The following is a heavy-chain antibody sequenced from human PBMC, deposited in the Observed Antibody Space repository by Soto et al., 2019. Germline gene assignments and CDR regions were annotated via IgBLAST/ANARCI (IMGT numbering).Heavy chain of an antibody. J-gene: IGHJ3*02. CDR1: GGSISSGGYY. V-gene: IGHV4-31*03. Sequence: QVQLQESGPGLVTPSQTLSLTCTVSGGSISSGGYYWSWIRQHPGKGLEWIGYIYYSGSTYYNPSLKSRVTISVDTSKNQFSLKLSSVTAADTAVYYCAKGRGEMGTPEDAFDIWGQGTMVTVSS. D-gene: IGHD3-16*01. CDR3: AKGRGEMGTPEDAFDI. CDR2: IYYSGST.